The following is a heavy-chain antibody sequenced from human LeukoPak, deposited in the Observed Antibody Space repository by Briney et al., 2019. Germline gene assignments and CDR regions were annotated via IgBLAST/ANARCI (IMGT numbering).Heavy chain of an antibody. D-gene: IGHD5-18*01. J-gene: IGHJ4*02. CDR2: VSGSGDTT. CDR1: GFTFSSHA. Sequence: PGGSLRLSCAASGFTFSSHALSWVRQTPGKGLEWVSPVSGSGDTTFYADSVKGRITISRDNSRNTLYLQMHSLRVDDTAIYYCAKDLYPGGIQPRWFDYWGQGALVTVSS. V-gene: IGHV3-23*01. CDR3: AKDLYPGGIQPRWFDY.